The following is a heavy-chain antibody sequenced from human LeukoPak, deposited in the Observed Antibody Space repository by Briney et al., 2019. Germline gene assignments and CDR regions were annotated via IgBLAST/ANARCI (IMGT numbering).Heavy chain of an antibody. Sequence: ASVKVSCKASGYTFTDLTEYYIHWVRQAPGQGLEWMGWINPNNGGTKYAQRFQGRVTMTRDKSMNTAYMELSSLTSDDTAVYYCARRLGGSSEGYEFWGQGPLVTVSS. D-gene: IGHD1-26*01. J-gene: IGHJ4*02. V-gene: IGHV1-2*02. CDR3: ARRLGGSSEGYEF. CDR2: INPNNGGT. CDR1: GYTFTDLTEYY.